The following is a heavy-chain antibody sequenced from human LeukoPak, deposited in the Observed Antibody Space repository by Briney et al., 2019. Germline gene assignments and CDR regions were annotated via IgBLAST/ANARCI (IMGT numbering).Heavy chain of an antibody. CDR2: IIHSGRT. CDR1: GGPFSGYY. CDR3: ARGTVLMHYATFDS. J-gene: IGHJ4*02. Sequence: PSETLSLTCVVDGGPFSGYYWTWIRQSPGKGLEWIGEIIHSGRTNYNPSLESRVTLLVDTPKNQFSLKLSSVTAADTAVYYCARGTVLMHYATFDSWGQGTLVTVSS. D-gene: IGHD2-8*01. V-gene: IGHV4-34*12.